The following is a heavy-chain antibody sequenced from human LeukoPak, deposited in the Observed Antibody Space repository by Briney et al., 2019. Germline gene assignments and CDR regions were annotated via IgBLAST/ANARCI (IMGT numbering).Heavy chain of an antibody. V-gene: IGHV3-30-3*01. CDR3: AREFLDTWYFQH. J-gene: IGHJ1*01. CDR1: GFTFSSYA. CDR2: ISYDGSNK. Sequence: PGRSLRLSCAASGFTFSSYAMHWVRQAPGKGLEWVAVISYDGSNKYYADSVKGRFTISRDNSKNTLCLQMNSLRAEDTAVYYCAREFLDTWYFQHWGQGTLVTVSS. D-gene: IGHD5-18*01.